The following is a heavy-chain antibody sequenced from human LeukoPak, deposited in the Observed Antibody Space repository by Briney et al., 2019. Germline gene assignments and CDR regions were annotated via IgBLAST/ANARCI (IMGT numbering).Heavy chain of an antibody. D-gene: IGHD2-15*01. CDR1: GFTFSSYS. Sequence: PGGSLRLSRAASGFTFSSYSMSWVRQSPGKGLEWVSNIRTNGRDTYYADAVKGRFTISRDNSKNTLYLEMNSLRAEDTAVYYCATGGYTTWFDPWGQGTLVTVSS. V-gene: IGHV3-23*01. J-gene: IGHJ5*02. CDR2: IRTNGRDT. CDR3: ATGGYTTWFDP.